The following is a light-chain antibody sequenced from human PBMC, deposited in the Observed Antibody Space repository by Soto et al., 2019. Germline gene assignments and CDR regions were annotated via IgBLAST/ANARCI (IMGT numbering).Light chain of an antibody. CDR1: QSVSSSY. Sequence: EIVLTQSPGTLSLSPGERATLSCRASQSVSSSYLAWYQQKPGQAPRLLIYGASSRATGIPDRFSGSGSGTVFTLTISRLEPEDFGVYYCQQYGSSRTFGGGTKVEIK. V-gene: IGKV3-20*01. CDR3: QQYGSSRT. J-gene: IGKJ4*01. CDR2: GAS.